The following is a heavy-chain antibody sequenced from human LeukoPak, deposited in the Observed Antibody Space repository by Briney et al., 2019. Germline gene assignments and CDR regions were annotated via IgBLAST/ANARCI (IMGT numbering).Heavy chain of an antibody. J-gene: IGHJ6*02. CDR3: ASTLVYDFWSGYFFDYGMDV. V-gene: IGHV3-7*01. D-gene: IGHD3-3*01. Sequence: GGSLRLSCRASGFTFSSYWMSWVRQAPGKGLEWVANIKQDGSEKYYVDSVKGRFTISRDNAKNSLYLQMNSLRAEDTAVYYCASTLVYDFWSGYFFDYGMDVWGQGTTVTVSS. CDR2: IKQDGSEK. CDR1: GFTFSSYW.